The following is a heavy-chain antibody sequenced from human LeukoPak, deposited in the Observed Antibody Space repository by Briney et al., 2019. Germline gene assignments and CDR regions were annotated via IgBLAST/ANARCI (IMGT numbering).Heavy chain of an antibody. CDR1: GFTFNSYA. CDR3: ARHRSSWLIDY. J-gene: IGHJ4*02. D-gene: IGHD6-6*01. Sequence: GGSLRLSCAASGFTFNSYAMSWVRQAPWERLQWVSGISDSGGNTYYADSVRGRFTISRDNSKNTLYLRMNSLRAKDTAVYYCARHRSSWLIDYWGQGTLVTVSS. CDR2: ISDSGGNT. V-gene: IGHV3-23*01.